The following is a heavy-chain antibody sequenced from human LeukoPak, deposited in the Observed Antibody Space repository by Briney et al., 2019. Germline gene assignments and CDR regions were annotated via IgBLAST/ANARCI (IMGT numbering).Heavy chain of an antibody. CDR3: ARARAYLSSWYLGGDY. CDR2: LSSSGSTI. Sequence: PGGSLRLSCAASGFTFSDYYMSWIRQAPGKGLEWVSYLSSSGSTIYYADSVKGRFTISRDNAKNSLYLQMNSLRAEDTAVYYCARARAYLSSWYLGGDYWGQGTLVTVSS. V-gene: IGHV3-11*01. D-gene: IGHD6-13*01. J-gene: IGHJ4*02. CDR1: GFTFSDYY.